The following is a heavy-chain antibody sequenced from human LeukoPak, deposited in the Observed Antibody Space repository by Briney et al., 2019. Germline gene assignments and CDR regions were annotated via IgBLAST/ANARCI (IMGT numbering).Heavy chain of an antibody. Sequence: KTSETLSLTCTVSGGSISSSSYYWGWIRQPPGKGLEWIGSIYYSGSTYYNPSLKSRVTISVDTSKNQFSLKLSSVTAADTAVYYCARVIKGQYNWFDPWGQGTLVTVSS. CDR3: ARVIKGQYNWFDP. D-gene: IGHD3-10*01. CDR1: GGSISSSSYY. V-gene: IGHV4-39*07. J-gene: IGHJ5*02. CDR2: IYYSGST.